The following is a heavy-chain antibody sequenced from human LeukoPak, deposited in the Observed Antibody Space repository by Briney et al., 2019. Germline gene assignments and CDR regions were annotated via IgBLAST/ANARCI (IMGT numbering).Heavy chain of an antibody. CDR1: GFTFSDYY. D-gene: IGHD1-1*01. Sequence: GGSLRLSCAASGFTFSDYYMSWIRQAPGKGLEWVSYISSSSSYTKYADSVKGRSTISRDNAKNSLYLQVNSLRAEDTAVNYCARGTGTTAYFDYWGQGTLVTVSS. CDR2: ISSSSSYT. CDR3: ARGTGTTAYFDY. V-gene: IGHV3-11*06. J-gene: IGHJ4*02.